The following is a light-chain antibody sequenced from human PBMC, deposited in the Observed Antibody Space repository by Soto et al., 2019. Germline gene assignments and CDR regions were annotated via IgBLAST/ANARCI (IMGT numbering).Light chain of an antibody. V-gene: IGKV1-33*01. CDR2: EAY. CDR3: QQNDNLPFT. Sequence: DIQLTQSPSSLSASVGDRVTIDCQASQDIGKYLNRYQQKPGGAPRLLIYEAYNLETGVSSVFSGGGSGTEFTLTINSLQPEHAAAYFCQQNDNLPFTFALGTKVQIK. CDR1: QDIGKY. J-gene: IGKJ2*01.